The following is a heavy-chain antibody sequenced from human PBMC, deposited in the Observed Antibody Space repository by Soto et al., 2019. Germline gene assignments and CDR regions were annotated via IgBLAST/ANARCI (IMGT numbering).Heavy chain of an antibody. CDR3: ARDQNGSPHFDY. Sequence: SETLSLTCTVSGASIRSYYWSWIRQPPGKGLEWIGFIYYSGSTNYNPSLKSRVTISVDTSKNQFSLRVSSVTAADTAVYYCARDQNGSPHFDYWGQGTLVTV. J-gene: IGHJ4*02. D-gene: IGHD1-26*01. CDR2: IYYSGST. V-gene: IGHV4-59*01. CDR1: GASIRSYY.